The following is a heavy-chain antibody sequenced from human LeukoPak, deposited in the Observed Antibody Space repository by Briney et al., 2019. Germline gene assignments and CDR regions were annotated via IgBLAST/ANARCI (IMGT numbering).Heavy chain of an antibody. CDR2: ISAYNGNT. CDR3: AREVDCSGGSCYDY. J-gene: IGHJ4*02. V-gene: IGHV1-18*01. Sequence: ASVKVSCKASGYTFTSYDINWVRQATGQGLEWMGWISAYNGNTNYAQKLQGRVTMTTDTSTSTAYMELRSLRSDDTGVYYCAREVDCSGGSCYDYWGQGTLVTISS. CDR1: GYTFTSYD. D-gene: IGHD2-15*01.